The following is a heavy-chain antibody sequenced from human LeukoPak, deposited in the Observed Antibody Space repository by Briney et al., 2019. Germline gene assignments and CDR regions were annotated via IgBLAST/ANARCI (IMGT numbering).Heavy chain of an antibody. CDR2: ITGGHYAT. CDR1: GLTFSSYS. D-gene: IGHD4-17*01. CDR3: TKDPNGDYIGAFDP. Sequence: GGSLRLSCAASGLTFSSYSMNWVRHAPGKGLEWVSSITGGHYATYNTDSVKGRFTISRDNAKNTLYLQMDSLRADDTAIYYCTKDPNGDYIGAFDPWGQGTLVTVSS. V-gene: IGHV3-23*01. J-gene: IGHJ5*02.